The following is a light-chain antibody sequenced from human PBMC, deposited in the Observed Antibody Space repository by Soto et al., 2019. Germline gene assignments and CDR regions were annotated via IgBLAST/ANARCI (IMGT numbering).Light chain of an antibody. Sequence: IQRTQSPSSVSASVGDRVTITCRASQGISRWLAWYQQKPGKAPKLLMYAASSLQSGVPSRFSVSGSGTDFTLTISRLKNEDFATYDCQQANSFTLTLGGGTKVDIK. CDR2: AAS. CDR3: QQANSFTLT. CDR1: QGISRW. V-gene: IGKV1-12*01. J-gene: IGKJ4*01.